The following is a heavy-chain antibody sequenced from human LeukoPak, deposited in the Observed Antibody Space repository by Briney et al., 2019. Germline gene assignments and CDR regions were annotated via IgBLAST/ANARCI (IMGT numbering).Heavy chain of an antibody. Sequence: SLRLSCAASGFTFDDYAMHWVRQAPGKGLEWVSGISWNSGSIGYADSVKGRFTISRDNAKNSLYLQMNSLRAEDTGLYYCAKAGYSSSWYFPFDPWGQGTLVTVSS. J-gene: IGHJ5*02. CDR2: ISWNSGSI. D-gene: IGHD6-13*01. V-gene: IGHV3-9*01. CDR3: AKAGYSSSWYFPFDP. CDR1: GFTFDDYA.